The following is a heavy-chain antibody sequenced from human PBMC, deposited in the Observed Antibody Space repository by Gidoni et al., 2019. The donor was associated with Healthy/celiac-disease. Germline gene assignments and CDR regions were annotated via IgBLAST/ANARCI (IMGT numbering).Heavy chain of an antibody. CDR2: ISWNSGSI. CDR1: GFTFDDYA. J-gene: IGHJ4*02. Sequence: EVQLVESGGGLVQPGRSLRLSCAASGFTFDDYAMHWVRQAPGKGLEWVSGISWNSGSIGYADSVKGRFTISRDNAKNSLYLQMNSLRAEDTALYYCAKGDGTTVVTPLDYWGQGTLVTVSS. CDR3: AKGDGTTVVTPLDY. V-gene: IGHV3-9*01. D-gene: IGHD4-17*01.